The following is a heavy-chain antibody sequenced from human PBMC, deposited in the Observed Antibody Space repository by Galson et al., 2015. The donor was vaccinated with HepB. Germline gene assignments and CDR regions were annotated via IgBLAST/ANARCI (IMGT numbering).Heavy chain of an antibody. CDR2: INHSGST. V-gene: IGHV4-34*01. CDR1: GGSFSGYY. Sequence: ETLSLTCAVYGGSFSGYYWTWIRQPPGKGLEWIGEINHSGSTNYNPSLKSRVTVSVDTSKNQFSLKLSSVTAADTAVYYCASSYYREQSYDYWGQGTLVTVSS. CDR3: ASSYYREQSYDY. D-gene: IGHD1-26*01. J-gene: IGHJ4*02.